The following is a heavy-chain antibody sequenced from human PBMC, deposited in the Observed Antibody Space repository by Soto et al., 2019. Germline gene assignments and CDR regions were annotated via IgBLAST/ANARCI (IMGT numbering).Heavy chain of an antibody. D-gene: IGHD2-2*01. J-gene: IGHJ6*03. CDR2: INSDGSST. CDR3: ARGMLSHYCSSTCCYGSDYYYYYMDV. Sequence: GGSLRLSCAASGFTFSSYWMHWVRQAPGKGLVWVSRINSDGSSTSYADSVKGRFTISRDKAKKTLYLQMNSLRAEDTAVYYCARGMLSHYCSSTCCYGSDYYYYYMDVWGKGTTVTVSS. V-gene: IGHV3-74*01. CDR1: GFTFSSYW.